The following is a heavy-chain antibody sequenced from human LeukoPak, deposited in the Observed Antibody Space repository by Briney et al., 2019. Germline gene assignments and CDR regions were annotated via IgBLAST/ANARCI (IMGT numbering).Heavy chain of an antibody. CDR3: ARYGPVVTPYFDY. Sequence: PSETLSLTCTVSGGSISSYYWSWIRQPPGKGLEWIGYIYYSGSTNYNPSLKSRVTISVDTSKNQFSLKLSSVTAADTAVYYCARYGPVVTPYFDYWGQGTLVTVSS. V-gene: IGHV4-59*01. D-gene: IGHD4-23*01. CDR1: GGSISSYY. J-gene: IGHJ4*02. CDR2: IYYSGST.